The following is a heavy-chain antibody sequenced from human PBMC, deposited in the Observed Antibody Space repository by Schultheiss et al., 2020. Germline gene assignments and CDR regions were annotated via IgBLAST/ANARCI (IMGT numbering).Heavy chain of an antibody. CDR1: GGSISSYY. J-gene: IGHJ4*02. D-gene: IGHD6-6*01. CDR3: AREDPSSSSGHYDY. V-gene: IGHV4-59*12. CDR2: IYYSGST. Sequence: SATLSLTCTVSGGSISSYYWSWIRQPPGKGLEWIGYIYYSGSTNYNPSLKSRVTISVDTSKNQFSLKLSSVTAADTAVYYCAREDPSSSSGHYDYWGQGTLVTVAS.